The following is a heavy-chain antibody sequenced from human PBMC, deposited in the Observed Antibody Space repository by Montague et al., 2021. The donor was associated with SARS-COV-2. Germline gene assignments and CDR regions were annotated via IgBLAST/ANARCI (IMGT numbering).Heavy chain of an antibody. D-gene: IGHD3-3*01. CDR1: GFTFGDYA. V-gene: IGHV3-9*01. CDR2: ISWNSGSI. J-gene: IGHJ5*02. CDR3: AKDSSYDFWSGYSPGENWFDP. Sequence: SLRLSCAASGFTFGDYAMHWVRQAPGKGLEWVSGISWNSGSIGYADSVKGRFTTSRDTAKNSLYLQMNSLRAEDTALYYCAKDSSYDFWSGYSPGENWFDPWGQGTLVTVSS.